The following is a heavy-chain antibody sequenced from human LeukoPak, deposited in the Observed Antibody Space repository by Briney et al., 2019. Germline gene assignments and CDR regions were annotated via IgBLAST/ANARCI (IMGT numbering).Heavy chain of an antibody. CDR3: ARDLTYYDDSSGYFAFDI. CDR1: GYTFTGYY. J-gene: IGHJ3*02. CDR2: INPNSGGT. V-gene: IGHV1-2*02. Sequence: ASVKVSCKASGYTFTGYYMHWVRQAPGQGLEWMGWINPNSGGTNYAQKFQGRVTMTRDTSISTAYMELSRLRSDDTAVYYCARDLTYYDDSSGYFAFDIWGQGTMVTVSS. D-gene: IGHD3-22*01.